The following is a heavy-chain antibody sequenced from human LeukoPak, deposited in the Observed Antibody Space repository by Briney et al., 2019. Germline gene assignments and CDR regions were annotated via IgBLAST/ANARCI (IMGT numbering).Heavy chain of an antibody. CDR2: ISNSGGST. J-gene: IGHJ6*02. V-gene: IGHV3-64*01. Sequence: GGSLRLSCVASGFIFSRYGMHWVRQAPGKGLEYVSAISNSGGSTYYENSVKGRFTISRDNSKNTLYLQMGSLRGEDMAVYYCARGLITGAAGTYYYYGMDVWGQGTTVTVSS. D-gene: IGHD6-13*01. CDR1: GFIFSRYG. CDR3: ARGLITGAAGTYYYYGMDV.